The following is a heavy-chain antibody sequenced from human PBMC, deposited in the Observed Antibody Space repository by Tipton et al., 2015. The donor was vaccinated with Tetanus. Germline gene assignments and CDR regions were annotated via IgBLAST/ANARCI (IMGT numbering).Heavy chain of an antibody. Sequence: LRLSCTVSGGSISSGDYYWSWIRQHPGTGLEWIGYIYYSGSTYYNPSLKSRVTISVDTSKNQFSLKLSSVTAADTAVYYCARDEGGFDYWGQGTLVTVSS. CDR1: GGSISSGDYY. D-gene: IGHD3-16*01. V-gene: IGHV4-31*02. CDR3: ARDEGGFDY. J-gene: IGHJ4*02. CDR2: IYYSGST.